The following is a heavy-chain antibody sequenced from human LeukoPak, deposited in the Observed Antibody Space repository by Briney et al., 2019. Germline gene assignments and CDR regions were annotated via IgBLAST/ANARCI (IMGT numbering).Heavy chain of an antibody. CDR3: ARFRQRHRLSGYDRYYYGMDV. V-gene: IGHV4-34*01. CDR2: INHSGST. CDR1: GGSFSGYY. Sequence: PSETLSLTCAVYGGSFSGYYWSWIRQPPGKGLEWIGEINHSGSTNYNPSLKSRVTISVDTSKNQFSLKLSSVTAADTAVYYCARFRQRHRLSGYDRYYYGMDVWGQGTTVTVSS. J-gene: IGHJ6*02. D-gene: IGHD5-12*01.